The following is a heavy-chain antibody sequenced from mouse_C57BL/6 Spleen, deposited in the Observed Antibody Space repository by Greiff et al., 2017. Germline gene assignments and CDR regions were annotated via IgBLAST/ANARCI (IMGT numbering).Heavy chain of an antibody. CDR3: ARTFHIVTTYYFDY. CDR2: IWTGGGT. CDR1: GFSLTSYA. J-gene: IGHJ2*01. Sequence: VMLVESGPGLVAPSPSLSITCTVSGFSLTSYAISWVRQPPGKGLEWLGVIWTGGGTNYNSALNSRLSISKDNSKSQVFLKMNSLQTDDTARYYCARTFHIVTTYYFDYWGQGTTLTVS. V-gene: IGHV2-9-1*01. D-gene: IGHD2-5*01.